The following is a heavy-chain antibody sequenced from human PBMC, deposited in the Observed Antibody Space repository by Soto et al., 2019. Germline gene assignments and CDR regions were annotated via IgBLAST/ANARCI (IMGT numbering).Heavy chain of an antibody. CDR3: ARAFSVAGMFPFDH. V-gene: IGHV1-2*02. J-gene: IGHJ4*02. Sequence: ASVKVSCKASGYTFTGYYMHWVRQAPGQGLEWMGWINPNSGGTNYAQKFQGRVTMTRDTSISTAYMELSRLRSDDTAVYYCARAFSVAGMFPFDHWGQGTLVTVSS. CDR2: INPNSGGT. CDR1: GYTFTGYY. D-gene: IGHD6-19*01.